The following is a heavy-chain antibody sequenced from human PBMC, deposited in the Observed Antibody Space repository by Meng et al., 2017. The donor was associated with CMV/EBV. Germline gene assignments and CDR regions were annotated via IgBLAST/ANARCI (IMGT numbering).Heavy chain of an antibody. J-gene: IGHJ6*02. CDR1: GGSISSHY. CDR3: ARERVLYYDILTGWLGYYGMDV. D-gene: IGHD3-9*01. V-gene: IGHV4-59*11. CDR2: IYYSGST. Sequence: SETLSLTCTVSGGSISSHYWSWIRQPPGKGLEWIGYIYYSGSTNYNPSIKSRVTISVDTSKNQFSLKLSSVTAADTAVYYCARERVLYYDILTGWLGYYGMDVWGQGTTVTVSS.